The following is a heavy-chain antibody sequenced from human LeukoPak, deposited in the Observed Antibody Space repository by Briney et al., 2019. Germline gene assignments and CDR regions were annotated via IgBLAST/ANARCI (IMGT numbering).Heavy chain of an antibody. CDR3: ATSAMGNYFDY. CDR2: ISYDGSNK. D-gene: IGHD5-18*01. CDR1: GFTFSSYG. V-gene: IGHV3-30*03. Sequence: GGSLRLSCAASGFTFSSYGMHWVRQAPGKGLEWVAVISYDGSNKYYADSVKGRFTISRDNSKNTLYLQMNSLRAEDTAVYYCATSAMGNYFDYWGQGTLVTVSS. J-gene: IGHJ4*02.